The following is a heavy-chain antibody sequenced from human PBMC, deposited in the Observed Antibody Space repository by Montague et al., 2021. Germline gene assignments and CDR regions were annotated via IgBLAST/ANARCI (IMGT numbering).Heavy chain of an antibody. CDR1: GASISDYY. D-gene: IGHD1-14*01. Sequence: SETLSLTCSVSGASISDYYWSWIRQPPGKGLEWIGYIYYSRRTNYKPSLKRRVTISVDTSKNQFSLKLSSVTAAYTAFYYCAVTNPYYYYGMDVWGQGTTVTVAS. V-gene: IGHV4-59*01. CDR2: IYYSRRT. CDR3: AVTNPYYYYGMDV. J-gene: IGHJ6*02.